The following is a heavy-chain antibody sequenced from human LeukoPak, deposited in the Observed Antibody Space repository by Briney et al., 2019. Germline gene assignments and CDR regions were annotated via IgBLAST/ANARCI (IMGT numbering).Heavy chain of an antibody. J-gene: IGHJ4*02. CDR1: GGSIGSGSYY. Sequence: PSQTLSLTCTVSGGSIGSGSYYWSWIRQPAGKGLEWIGRIYTSGSTNYNPSLKSRVTISVDTSKNQFSLKLSSVTAADTAVYYCAREEATYYYDSSGFGDWGQGTLVTVSS. D-gene: IGHD3-22*01. CDR2: IYTSGST. V-gene: IGHV4-61*02. CDR3: AREEATYYYDSSGFGD.